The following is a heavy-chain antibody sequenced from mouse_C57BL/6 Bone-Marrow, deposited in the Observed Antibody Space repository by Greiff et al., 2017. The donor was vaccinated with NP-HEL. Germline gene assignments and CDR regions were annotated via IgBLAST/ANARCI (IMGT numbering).Heavy chain of an antibody. J-gene: IGHJ4*01. V-gene: IGHV5-16*01. D-gene: IGHD2-4*01. CDR1: GFTFSDYS. Sequence: EVLLVESEGGLVQPGSSMKLSCTASGFTFSDYSMAWVRQVPEKGLEWVANISYDGSSTYSLDSLKSRFIISRDNAKNILYLQMSRMKSEDTATYYCAREGGLRRRTYAMDNGGQGKSVTVSS. CDR3: AREGGLRRRTYAMDN. CDR2: ISYDGSST.